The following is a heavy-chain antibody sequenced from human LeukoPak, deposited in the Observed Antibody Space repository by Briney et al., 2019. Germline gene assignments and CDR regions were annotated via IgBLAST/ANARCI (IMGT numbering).Heavy chain of an antibody. Sequence: GGSLRLSCAASGFSFTKYAMHWVRQAPGKGLEWVAVVIGSSGATDYADSVKGRFTISRDNSKNTLFLQMNSLRAEDTAIYYCAKGAYDFLEIAYFDYWGQGALVTVSS. V-gene: IGHV3-23*01. CDR3: AKGAYDFLEIAYFDY. D-gene: IGHD3-3*01. J-gene: IGHJ4*02. CDR1: GFSFTKYA. CDR2: VIGSSGAT.